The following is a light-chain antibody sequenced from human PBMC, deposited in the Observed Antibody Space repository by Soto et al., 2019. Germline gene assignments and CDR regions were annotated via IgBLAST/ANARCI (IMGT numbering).Light chain of an antibody. Sequence: IQMTQSPSSLSASVGDRVTISCRASQSISNWLAWYQQEPGKAPKLLIYAASSLQSGVPSRFSGSGSGTDFTLTISSLDPEDFAVYYCQQRSNWPPITFCQGTRLEIK. CDR3: QQRSNWPPIT. V-gene: IGKV1-12*01. CDR2: AAS. CDR1: QSISNW. J-gene: IGKJ5*01.